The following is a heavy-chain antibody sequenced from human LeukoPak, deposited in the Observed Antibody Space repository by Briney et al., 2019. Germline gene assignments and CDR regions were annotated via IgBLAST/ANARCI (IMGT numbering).Heavy chain of an antibody. CDR3: ARGSGSSAYYPVDY. D-gene: IGHD3-22*01. V-gene: IGHV3-11*01. CDR1: GFTFSDYY. Sequence: GGSLRLSCAASGFTFSDYYMNWIRQAPGKGLEWVSHSSSSGSTIYYADSVKGRFTISRDNAKNSLYLQMNSLRAEDTAVYFCARGSGSSAYYPVDYWGQGTLVTVSS. J-gene: IGHJ4*02. CDR2: SSSSGSTI.